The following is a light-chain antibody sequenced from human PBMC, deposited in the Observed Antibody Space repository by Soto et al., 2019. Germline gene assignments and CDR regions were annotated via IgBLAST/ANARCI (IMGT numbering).Light chain of an antibody. CDR3: QQYNNWPRT. Sequence: EIVLTQSPGTLSFSLGERSSLSCRASQSVSSNLAWYQQKPGQAPRLLIYGASTRATGIPARFSGSGSGTEFTLTISSLQSEDFAVYYCQQYNNWPRTFGQGTKVDIK. CDR2: GAS. J-gene: IGKJ1*01. CDR1: QSVSSN. V-gene: IGKV3-15*01.